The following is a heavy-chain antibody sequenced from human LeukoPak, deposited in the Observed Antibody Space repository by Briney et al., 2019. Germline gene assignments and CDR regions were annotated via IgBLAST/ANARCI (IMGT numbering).Heavy chain of an antibody. CDR3: AKDSGGSYYEDWFDP. CDR1: GFTFDDYA. Sequence: PGGSLRLSCAASGFTFDDYAMHWVRQAPGKGLEWVSGISWNSGSIGYADSAKGRFTISRDNAKNSLYLQMNSLRAEDTALYYCAKDSGGSYYEDWFDPWGQGTLVTVSS. CDR2: ISWNSGSI. V-gene: IGHV3-9*01. J-gene: IGHJ5*02. D-gene: IGHD1-26*01.